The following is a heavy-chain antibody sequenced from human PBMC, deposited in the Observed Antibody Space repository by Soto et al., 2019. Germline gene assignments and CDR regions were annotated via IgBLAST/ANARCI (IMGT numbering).Heavy chain of an antibody. Sequence: QVQLVQSGAEVKKPGASVKVSCKASGYTFTSYGISWVRQAPGQGLEWMGWISAYNGNTAYAQKVQGRVTMTTDTSTSTAYMELRSLRSDDTAVYYCARDQVPHYYDSRGYYAVDFWGQGTLVTVSS. CDR1: GYTFTSYG. CDR3: ARDQVPHYYDSRGYYAVDF. CDR2: ISAYNGNT. V-gene: IGHV1-18*01. J-gene: IGHJ4*02. D-gene: IGHD3-22*01.